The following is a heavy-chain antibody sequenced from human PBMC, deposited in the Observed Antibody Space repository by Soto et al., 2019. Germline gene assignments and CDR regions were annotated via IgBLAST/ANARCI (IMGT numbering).Heavy chain of an antibody. CDR3: AKDRSDIVVVPAATIDY. V-gene: IGHV3-30*18. Sequence: QVQLVESGGGVVQPGRSLRLSCAASGFTFSSYGMHWVRQAPGKGLEWVAVISYDGSNKYYADSVKGGFTISRDNSKNTLYRQMNSLRAEDTAVYYCAKDRSDIVVVPAATIDYCGQGTMVTVPS. CDR2: ISYDGSNK. J-gene: IGHJ4*02. CDR1: GFTFSSYG. D-gene: IGHD2-2*01.